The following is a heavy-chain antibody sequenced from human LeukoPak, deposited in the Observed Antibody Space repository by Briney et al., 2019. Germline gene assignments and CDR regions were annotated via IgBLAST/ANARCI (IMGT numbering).Heavy chain of an antibody. CDR1: GFIFSGYS. V-gene: IGHV3-21*01. Sequence: GGSLRLSCAASGFIFSGYSMNWVRQAPGRGLEWVSFISSVSGYIYYADSVKDRFTISRDNARNSLYLQMNSLRAEDTAVYYCARDWRTQVLHPYYFEYWGQGVLVTVSS. CDR2: ISSVSGYI. CDR3: ARDWRTQVLHPYYFEY. J-gene: IGHJ4*02. D-gene: IGHD3-16*01.